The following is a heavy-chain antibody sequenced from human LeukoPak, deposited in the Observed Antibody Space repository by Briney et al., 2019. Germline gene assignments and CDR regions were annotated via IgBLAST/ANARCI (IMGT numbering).Heavy chain of an antibody. CDR1: GYTFTSYG. J-gene: IGHJ3*01. D-gene: IGHD2-2*01. Sequence: ASVKVSCKASGYTFTSYGISWVRQAPGQGLEWMGWISGYNGKINYAQKFQGRVTMTTDTSTSTAHLELRSLTSEDTAVYYCARRFCSSVSCYDDDAFDVWGQGTLVTVSS. CDR3: ARRFCSSVSCYDDDAFDV. CDR2: ISGYNGKI. V-gene: IGHV1-18*01.